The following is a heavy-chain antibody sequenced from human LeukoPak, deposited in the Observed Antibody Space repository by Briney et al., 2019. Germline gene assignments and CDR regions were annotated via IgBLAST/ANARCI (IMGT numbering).Heavy chain of an antibody. D-gene: IGHD3-22*01. CDR3: ARQHPDSSGCSLTIDY. J-gene: IGHJ4*02. CDR2: IYYSGST. V-gene: IGHV4-39*01. CDR1: GGSISSSSYY. Sequence: PSETLSLTCTVSGGSISSSSYYWGWIRQPPGKGLEWIGSIYYSGSTYYNPSLKSRVTISVDTSKNQFSLKLSSVTAADTAVYYCARQHPDSSGCSLTIDYWGQGTLVTVSS.